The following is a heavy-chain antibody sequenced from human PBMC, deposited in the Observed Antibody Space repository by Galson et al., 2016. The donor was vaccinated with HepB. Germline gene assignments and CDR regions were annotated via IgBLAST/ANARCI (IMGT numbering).Heavy chain of an antibody. D-gene: IGHD3-16*01. Sequence: SVKVSCKASGHTLTAYYIHWVRQAPGQGLEWMGRINPKSGGTNYALKFQGRVSVTRDTSISTAYLELSSLRSDDTAVYYCATGYTYGDGQTYYYGLDVWGQGTTVTVSS. J-gene: IGHJ6*02. V-gene: IGHV1-2*06. CDR2: INPKSGGT. CDR1: GHTLTAYY. CDR3: ATGYTYGDGQTYYYGLDV.